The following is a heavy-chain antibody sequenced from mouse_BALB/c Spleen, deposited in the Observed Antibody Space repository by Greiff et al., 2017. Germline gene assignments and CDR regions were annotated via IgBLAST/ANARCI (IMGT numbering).Heavy chain of an antibody. D-gene: IGHD2-1*01. Sequence: QVQLKESGPGLVAPSQSLSITCTVSGFSLTSYGVHWVRQPPGKGLEWLGVIWAGGSTNYNSALMSRLSISKDNSKSQVFLKMNSLQTDDTAMYYCARDDGNYEGDYYAMDYWGQGTSVTVSS. J-gene: IGHJ4*01. CDR2: IWAGGST. CDR1: GFSLTSYG. V-gene: IGHV2-9*02. CDR3: ARDDGNYEGDYYAMDY.